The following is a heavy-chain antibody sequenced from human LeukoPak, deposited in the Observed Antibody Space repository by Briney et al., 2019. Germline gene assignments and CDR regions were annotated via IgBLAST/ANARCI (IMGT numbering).Heavy chain of an antibody. CDR3: ASGSSGWYLPDY. Sequence: PGGSLRLSCAASGFTFSSYRMNWVRQAPGKGLKWVSSISSSSSYIYYADSVKGRFTISRDNAKNSLYLQMNSLRAEDTAVYYCASGSSGWYLPDYWGQGTLVTVSS. D-gene: IGHD6-19*01. V-gene: IGHV3-21*01. CDR2: ISSSSSYI. J-gene: IGHJ4*02. CDR1: GFTFSSYR.